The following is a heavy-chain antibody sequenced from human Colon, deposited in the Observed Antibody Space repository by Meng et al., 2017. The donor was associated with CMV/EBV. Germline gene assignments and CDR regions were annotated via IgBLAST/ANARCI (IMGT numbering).Heavy chain of an antibody. CDR1: GFIFRNYG. CDR3: VKGGYYDRSRHQTD. CDR2: ISGSGGNT. J-gene: IGHJ4*02. Sequence: ASGFIFRNYGMSWVRQPPGKGLEWVSSISGSGGNTYNADFVKGRFTISRDNSKNTLYLQMNSLRADDTAGYYRVKGGYYDRSRHQTDWGQGTLVTVSS. V-gene: IGHV3-23*01. D-gene: IGHD3-22*01.